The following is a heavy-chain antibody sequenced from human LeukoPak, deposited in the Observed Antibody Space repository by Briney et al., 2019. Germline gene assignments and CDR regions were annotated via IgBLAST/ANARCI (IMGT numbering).Heavy chain of an antibody. D-gene: IGHD3-10*01. CDR3: ARDRKSGESSEIDF. J-gene: IGHJ4*02. CDR1: GFTFSNYW. V-gene: IGHV3-74*01. CDR2: INRDGRTT. Sequence: GGALRLSCAASGFTFSNYWVHWVRQAPGKGLVWVSRINRDGRTTNYADSVKGRFTVSRDNAKNTLNLQMNSLRAEDTAVYYCARDRKSGESSEIDFWGQGTLVTVSS.